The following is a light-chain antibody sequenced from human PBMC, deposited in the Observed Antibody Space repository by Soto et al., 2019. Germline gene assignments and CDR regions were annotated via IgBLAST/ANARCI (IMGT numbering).Light chain of an antibody. J-gene: IGLJ3*02. CDR1: NSDVGAYKY. CDR2: EVS. Sequence: QSALTQPASVSGSPGQSITISCTGTNSDVGAYKYVSWYQQHPGKAPKLLIYEVSNRPSGVSDRFSGSKSGNTASLTISGLQAEDEADYYCTSYTSGGTWVFGGGTKVTVL. V-gene: IGLV2-14*01. CDR3: TSYTSGGTWV.